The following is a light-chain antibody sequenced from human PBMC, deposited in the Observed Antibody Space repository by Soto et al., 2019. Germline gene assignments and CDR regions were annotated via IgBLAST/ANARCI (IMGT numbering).Light chain of an antibody. CDR2: EVF. CDR3: STFGGAKV. CDR1: SSDIGNNNY. J-gene: IGLJ3*02. Sequence: QSAPTQPPSASGSPGQSVTSSCSGSSSDIGNNNYVSWYQQHPGKAPKLLIYEVFKRPSGVPDRFSGSKSGNTASLTVSGLQPEDEADYYCSTFGGAKVFGGGTKVTVL. V-gene: IGLV2-8*01.